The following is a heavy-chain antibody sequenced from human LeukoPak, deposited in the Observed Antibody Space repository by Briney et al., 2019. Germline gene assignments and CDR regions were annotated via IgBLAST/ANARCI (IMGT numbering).Heavy chain of an antibody. V-gene: IGHV4-38-2*02. J-gene: IGHJ4*02. CDR2: IDRSGTT. D-gene: IGHD5-18*01. CDR3: ARGPPRYSSY. Sequence: SETLSLTCSVSGYSISSGYYWGWVRQAPGKGLEWIGSIDRSGTTNYNPSLKSRVTISVDTSKNQFSLSVRSVTAADTAVYYCARGPPRYSSYWGQGTLVTVSS. CDR1: GYSISSGYY.